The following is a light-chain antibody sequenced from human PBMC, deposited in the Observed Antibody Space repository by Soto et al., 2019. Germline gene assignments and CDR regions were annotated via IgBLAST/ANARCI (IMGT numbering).Light chain of an antibody. CDR1: QSVGSNY. V-gene: IGKV3-20*01. Sequence: EIVLTQFPGTLSLSPGERATLSCRASQSVGSNYLAWYQQRPGQPPNLLIFGASHRAPDIPDRFSGSGSGTDFTRTISRLEPEDFAVYYCQQYGSSIQTLGQGTKVDIK. CDR2: GAS. J-gene: IGKJ1*01. CDR3: QQYGSSIQT.